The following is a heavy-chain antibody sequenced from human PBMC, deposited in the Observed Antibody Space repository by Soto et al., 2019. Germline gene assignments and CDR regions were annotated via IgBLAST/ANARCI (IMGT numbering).Heavy chain of an antibody. CDR1: GDSISSGDYY. Sequence: QVQLQESGPGLVQPSQTLSLTCTVSGDSISSGDYYWSWVRQSPGKGLEWIGCIYYSGTTYYNPSLESRLCMSVDTTENQFFLGLSSVNAADSAMYFCASDFKRYISSPGPLEFWGQGTLVNVSS. D-gene: IGHD6-6*01. V-gene: IGHV4-30-4*01. CDR3: ASDFKRYISSPGPLEF. CDR2: IYYSGTT. J-gene: IGHJ4*02.